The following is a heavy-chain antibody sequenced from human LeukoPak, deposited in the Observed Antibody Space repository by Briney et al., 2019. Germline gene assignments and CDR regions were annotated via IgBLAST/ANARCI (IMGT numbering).Heavy chain of an antibody. CDR3: AKYGWANYGILTGVDS. CDR1: GFTFSSYS. J-gene: IGHJ4*02. D-gene: IGHD3-9*01. CDR2: ISGGGGTT. V-gene: IGHV3-23*01. Sequence: QPGGSLRLSCAASGFTFSSYSMKWVRQAPGKGLEWVSAISGGGGTTYYADFVKGRFTISRDNAKNTMYLQMNSLGVEDTAVYYCAKYGWANYGILTGVDSWGQGTLVTVSS.